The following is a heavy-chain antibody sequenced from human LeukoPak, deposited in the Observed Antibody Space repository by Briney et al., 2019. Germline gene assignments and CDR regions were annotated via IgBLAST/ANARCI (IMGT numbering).Heavy chain of an antibody. CDR2: ISGSGGST. J-gene: IGHJ4*02. D-gene: IGHD3-10*01. CDR1: GFTFSSYA. V-gene: IGHV3-23*01. CDR3: AIRGGAHIDY. Sequence: GGSLRLSCAASGFTFSSYAMSWVRQSPGKGLEGGSAISGSGGSTYYADSVKGRFTISRDNSKNTLYLQMHSLRAEDTAVYYCAIRGGAHIDYWGQGTLVTVSS.